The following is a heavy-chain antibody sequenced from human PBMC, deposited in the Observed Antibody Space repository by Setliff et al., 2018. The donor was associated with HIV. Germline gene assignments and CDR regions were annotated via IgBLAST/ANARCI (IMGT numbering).Heavy chain of an antibody. CDR2: IRSKANNYAT. J-gene: IGHJ4*02. CDR3: TRHRGSFDY. D-gene: IGHD1-26*01. CDR1: GFRVTDTY. Sequence: SLRLSCEASGFRVTDTYMAWVRQAPGKGLGWVGRIRSKANNYATEYGASVKGRFIISRDDSKNMAYLQMNSLRTEDTAIYYCTRHRGSFDYWGLGTLVTVSS. V-gene: IGHV3-73*01.